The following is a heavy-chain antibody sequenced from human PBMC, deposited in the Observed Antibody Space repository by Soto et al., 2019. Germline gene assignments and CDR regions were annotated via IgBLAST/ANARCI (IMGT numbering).Heavy chain of an antibody. CDR3: AREVHDSSGYYAFDY. V-gene: IGHV1-69*13. Sequence: SGKVSCKASGGTFSSYAISWVRQAPGQGLEWMGGIIPIFGTANYAQKFQGRVTVTADESTSTAYMEPSSLRSEDTAVYYCAREVHDSSGYYAFDYWGQGTLVPVS. D-gene: IGHD3-22*01. CDR1: GGTFSSYA. J-gene: IGHJ4*02. CDR2: IIPIFGTA.